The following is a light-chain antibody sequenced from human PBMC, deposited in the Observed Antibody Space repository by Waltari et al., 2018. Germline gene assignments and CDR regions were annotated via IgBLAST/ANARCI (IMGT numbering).Light chain of an antibody. Sequence: DIQMTQFPSSVSASVGDRVTLTCRASQDIISYLAWYQQKPGKAPKLLMYVASSLLSGVPSRFSGSGSGTDFTLTISSLQPEDFATYYCQQGKSFPLTFGGGTKVEIK. J-gene: IGKJ4*01. V-gene: IGKV1-12*01. CDR1: QDIISY. CDR2: VAS. CDR3: QQGKSFPLT.